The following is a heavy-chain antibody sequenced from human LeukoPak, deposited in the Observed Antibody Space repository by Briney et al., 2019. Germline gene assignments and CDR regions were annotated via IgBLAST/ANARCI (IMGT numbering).Heavy chain of an antibody. V-gene: IGHV3-74*01. CDR2: INSDGSST. Sequence: VQPGGSLRLSCAASGFTFSSYWMHWVRQAPGKGLMWVSRINSDGSSTSYADSEKGRFTISRDNAKNTLYLQMNSLRAEDTAVYYCARVLRIQLSYGRSDAFDIWGQGTMVTVSS. CDR3: ARVLRIQLSYGRSDAFDI. CDR1: GFTFSSYW. J-gene: IGHJ3*02. D-gene: IGHD5-18*01.